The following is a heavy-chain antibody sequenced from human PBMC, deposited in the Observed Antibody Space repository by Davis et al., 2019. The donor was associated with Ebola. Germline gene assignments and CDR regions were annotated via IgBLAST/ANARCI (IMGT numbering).Heavy chain of an antibody. D-gene: IGHD4-17*01. V-gene: IGHV3-30-3*01. CDR3: ATTLGDYDPWFDP. CDR1: GFTFSSYA. Sequence: GESLKISCAASGFTFSSYAMHWVRQAPGKGLEWVAVISYDGSNKYYADSVKGRFTISRDNAKNSLYLQMNSLRAEDTAVYYCATTLGDYDPWFDPWGQGTLVTVSS. J-gene: IGHJ5*02. CDR2: ISYDGSNK.